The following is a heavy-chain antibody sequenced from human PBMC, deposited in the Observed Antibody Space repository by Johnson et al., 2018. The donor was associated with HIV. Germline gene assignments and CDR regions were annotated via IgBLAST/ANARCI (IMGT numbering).Heavy chain of an antibody. D-gene: IGHD4-17*01. J-gene: IGHJ3*01. Sequence: QVQLVESGGGVVQPGRSLRLSCAASRFTFSSYAMHWVRQAPGKGLEWVAVISYDGSKRYYADSVKGRFTVSRDNAKNSLFLQMNSLRAEDTAVYYCARDSTPWGGDYVGYAFDLWGQGTMVTVSS. CDR1: RFTFSSYA. CDR3: ARDSTPWGGDYVGYAFDL. V-gene: IGHV3-30*07. CDR2: ISYDGSKR.